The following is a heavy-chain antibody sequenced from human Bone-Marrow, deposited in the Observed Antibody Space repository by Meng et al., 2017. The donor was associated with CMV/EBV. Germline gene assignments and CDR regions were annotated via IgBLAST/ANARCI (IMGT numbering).Heavy chain of an antibody. D-gene: IGHD3-10*01. Sequence: QVQLEELGPGLVKPSETLSLTCTASGGSISSYYWSWIRQPAGKGLEWIGRIYTSGSTNYNPSLKSRVTMSVDTSKNQFSLKLSSVTAADTAVYYCARAMVRGVQRYFDYWGQGTLVTVSS. J-gene: IGHJ4*02. CDR2: IYTSGST. CDR3: ARAMVRGVQRYFDY. V-gene: IGHV4-4*07. CDR1: GGSISSYY.